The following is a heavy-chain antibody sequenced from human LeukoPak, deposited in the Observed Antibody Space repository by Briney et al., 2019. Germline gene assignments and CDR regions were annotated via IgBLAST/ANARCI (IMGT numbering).Heavy chain of an antibody. CDR3: ACLIAAAGLENWFDP. J-gene: IGHJ5*02. V-gene: IGHV1-18*01. CDR2: ISAYNGNT. CDR1: GYTFTSYG. D-gene: IGHD6-13*01. Sequence: ASVKVSCKASGYTFTSYGISWVRQAPGQGLEWMGWISAYNGNTNYAQKLQGRVTMTTDTSTSTAYMELRSLRSDDTAVYYCACLIAAAGLENWFDPWGQGTLVTVSS.